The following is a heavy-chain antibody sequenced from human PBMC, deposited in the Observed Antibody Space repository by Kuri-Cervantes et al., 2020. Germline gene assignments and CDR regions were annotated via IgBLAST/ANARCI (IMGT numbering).Heavy chain of an antibody. V-gene: IGHV3-33*08. CDR1: GGSISSSSYY. CDR2: IWYDGSNK. Sequence: GGSLRLSCTVSGGSISSSSYYWGWIRQPPGKGLEWVAVIWYDGSNKYYADSVKGRFTISRDNSKNTLYLQMNSLRAEDTAVYYCARDPSPWGQGTLVTVSS. J-gene: IGHJ5*02. CDR3: ARDPSP.